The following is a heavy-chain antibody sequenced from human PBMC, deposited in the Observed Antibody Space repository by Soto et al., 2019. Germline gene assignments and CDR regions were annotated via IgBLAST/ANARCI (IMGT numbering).Heavy chain of an antibody. CDR2: IYHSGST. CDR1: GGSISSNY. Sequence: SETLSLTCTVSGGSISSNYWSWIRQPPGKGLEWIGYIYHSGSTNYNPSLKSRVTISVDRSKNQFSLKLSSVTAADTAVYYCARVPSPWGQGALVTVSS. J-gene: IGHJ5*02. V-gene: IGHV4-59*12. CDR3: ARVPSP.